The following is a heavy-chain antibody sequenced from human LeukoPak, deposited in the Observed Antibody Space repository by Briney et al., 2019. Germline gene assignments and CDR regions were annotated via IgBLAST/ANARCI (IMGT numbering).Heavy chain of an antibody. V-gene: IGHV4-39*07. D-gene: IGHD2-2*01. J-gene: IGHJ4*02. CDR2: IYYTGST. CDR3: ASGGEYLLLPFDY. CDR1: GASISSSSYY. Sequence: SETLSFICTVSGASISSSSYYWGWIRQPPGKGLEWIGSIYYTGSTYYSPSLKSRVTISIDTSNNQFSLKLSSVTAADTAVYYCASGGEYLLLPFDYWGQGTLVTVSS.